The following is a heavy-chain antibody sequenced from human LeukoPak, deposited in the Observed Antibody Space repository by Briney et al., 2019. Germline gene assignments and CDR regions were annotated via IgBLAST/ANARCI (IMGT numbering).Heavy chain of an antibody. J-gene: IGHJ3*02. Sequence: PGGSLRHSCAASGFTFSSYWMNWVRQAPGKGLEWVANIKQDGSEKYYVDSVKGRYTISRDNAKNSLYLQMNSLRAEDTAVYYCARRRSRGYNDDAFGIWGPTAIVTVSS. D-gene: IGHD3-22*01. CDR3: ARRRSRGYNDDAFGI. CDR1: GFTFSSYW. CDR2: IKQDGSEK. V-gene: IGHV3-7*01.